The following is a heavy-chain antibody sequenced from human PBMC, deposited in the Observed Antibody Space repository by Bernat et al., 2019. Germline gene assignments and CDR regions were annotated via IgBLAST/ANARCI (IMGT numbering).Heavy chain of an antibody. V-gene: IGHV3-23*01. Sequence: EVQLLESGGGLVQPGGCLRLSCAAAGFTFLSYAMSWVRQAPGKGLEWVSAMSGSGIDTYYTDSVKGRFTISRDNSKDTLYLQMNSLRAEDTAVYFCVKGDYYYHDSSAYLDHWGQGTLVTVSS. CDR2: MSGSGIDT. J-gene: IGHJ4*02. CDR1: GFTFLSYA. CDR3: VKGDYYYHDSSAYLDH. D-gene: IGHD3-22*01.